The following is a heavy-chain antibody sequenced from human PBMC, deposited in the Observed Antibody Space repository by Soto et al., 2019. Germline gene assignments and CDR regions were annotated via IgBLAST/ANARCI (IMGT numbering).Heavy chain of an antibody. CDR1: GFSFSSGA. CDR2: VSHDGSNK. D-gene: IGHD6-19*01. J-gene: IGHJ4*02. Sequence: QVQLVESGGGVVQPGRSLRLSCAASGFSFSSGAMHWVRQAPGKGLEWVAVVSHDGSNKYYADSVKGRVTISRDNSINTVYLQMNSLRAEDTAVYYCARVSIAVAGIAYYFDYWGQGTLVTVSS. CDR3: ARVSIAVAGIAYYFDY. V-gene: IGHV3-30-3*01.